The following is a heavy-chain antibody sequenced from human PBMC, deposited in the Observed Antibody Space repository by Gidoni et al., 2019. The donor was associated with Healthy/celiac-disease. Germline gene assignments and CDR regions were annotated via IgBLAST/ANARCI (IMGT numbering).Heavy chain of an antibody. V-gene: IGHV3-23*01. CDR3: AKDSEVATASGY. CDR2: ISGSGGSP. J-gene: IGHJ4*02. CDR1: GFTFSSYA. D-gene: IGHD5-12*01. Sequence: EVQLLESGGGLVQPGGSLRLSCAASGFTFSSYAMSWVRQAPGKGLEWVSAISGSGGSPYYADSVKGRFTISRDNSKNTLYLQMNSLRAEDTAVYYCAKDSEVATASGYWGQGTLVTVSS.